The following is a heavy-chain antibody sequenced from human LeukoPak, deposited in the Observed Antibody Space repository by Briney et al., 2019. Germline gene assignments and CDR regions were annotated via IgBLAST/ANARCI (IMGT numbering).Heavy chain of an antibody. D-gene: IGHD5-18*01. CDR1: GGTFSSYA. CDR3: ARPNRGYSYGFKLRPPQTLCMDV. J-gene: IGHJ6*02. Sequence: SVKVSCKASGGTFSSYAISWVRQAPGQGLEWMGGIIPIFGTANYAQKFRGRVTITADESTSTAYMELSSLRSEDTAVYYCARPNRGYSYGFKLRPPQTLCMDVWGQGTTVTVSS. V-gene: IGHV1-69*13. CDR2: IIPIFGTA.